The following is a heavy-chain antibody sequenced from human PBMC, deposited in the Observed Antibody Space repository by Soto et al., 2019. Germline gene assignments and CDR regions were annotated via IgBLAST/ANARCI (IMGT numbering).Heavy chain of an antibody. V-gene: IGHV1-2*02. CDR2: INPNSGGT. CDR1: GYTFSDYY. J-gene: IGHJ4*02. Sequence: QVQLVQSGAEVRKPGASVKVSCKASGYTFSDYYIHWVRQAPGQGLEGMGWINPNSGGTKYAPKFQGGVTMTRDTSITTAYMELSRLRSGDTAVYYCAREPATAKPEGVDFWGQETLVTVSS. D-gene: IGHD1-1*01. CDR3: AREPATAKPEGVDF.